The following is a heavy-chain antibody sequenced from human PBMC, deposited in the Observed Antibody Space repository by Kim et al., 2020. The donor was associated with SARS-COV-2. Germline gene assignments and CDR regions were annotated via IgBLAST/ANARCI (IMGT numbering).Heavy chain of an antibody. V-gene: IGHV3-23*05. J-gene: IGHJ4*02. D-gene: IGHD3-22*01. CDR1: GFTFSTYS. Sequence: GGSLRLSCAASGFTFSTYSMSWVRQAPGKGLEWVSTINYSGTDTDYADSVKGRFTLSRDKSKNTLYLQVNSLRAEDTAIYYCARLSGYYYTTFDYWAREPWSPSPQ. CDR3: ARLSGYYYTTFDY. CDR2: INYSGTDT.